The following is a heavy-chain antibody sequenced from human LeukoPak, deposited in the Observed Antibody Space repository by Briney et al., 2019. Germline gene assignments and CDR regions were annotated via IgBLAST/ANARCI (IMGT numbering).Heavy chain of an antibody. CDR2: VWYDGTNI. J-gene: IGHJ4*02. CDR3: ARGGYSGTYFFDY. D-gene: IGHD1-26*01. CDR1: GFTFSTYG. Sequence: GGSRRLSCAASGFTFSTYGMHWLRQAPGKGLEWVAVVWYDGTNIHYVDSVKGRFTISRDNSKSTLYLQMNSLTAEDTAVYYCARGGYSGTYFFDYWGQGTPVTVSS. V-gene: IGHV3-33*01.